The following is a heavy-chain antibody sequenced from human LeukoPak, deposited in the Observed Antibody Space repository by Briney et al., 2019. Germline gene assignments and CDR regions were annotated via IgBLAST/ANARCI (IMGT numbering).Heavy chain of an antibody. D-gene: IGHD3-22*01. CDR1: GFTFSSYG. CDR3: AKAGYYYSFDY. J-gene: IGHJ4*02. V-gene: IGHV3-30*18. CDR2: ISYDGTNK. Sequence: GGSLRLSCAASGFTFSSYGMHWVRQAPGKGLEWVAIISYDGTNKYYVDSVKGRFTISRDNSKNTLYLQMNSLGAEGTAVYYCAKAGYYYSFDYWGQGTLVTVSS.